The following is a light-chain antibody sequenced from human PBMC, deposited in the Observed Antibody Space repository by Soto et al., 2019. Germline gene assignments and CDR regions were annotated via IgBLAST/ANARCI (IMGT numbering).Light chain of an antibody. Sequence: QSALTQPPSASGSPGQSVTISCTGISSDVGAYIYVSWYQQHPGTAPKLIIYEVNKRPSGVPDRFSGSRSVNTASLTVSGLQPEDAADYYCISYAGNHNLVFGGGTKVTVL. V-gene: IGLV2-8*01. CDR3: ISYAGNHNLV. CDR2: EVN. CDR1: SSDVGAYIY. J-gene: IGLJ2*01.